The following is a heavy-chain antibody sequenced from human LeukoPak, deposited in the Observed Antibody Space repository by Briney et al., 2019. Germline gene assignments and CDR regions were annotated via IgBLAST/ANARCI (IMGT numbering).Heavy chain of an antibody. CDR3: ARGSFGPVRDMIVVTLKGASDY. J-gene: IGHJ4*02. D-gene: IGHD3-22*01. Sequence: GASVKVSCKASGYTFTSYDINWVRQATGQGLEWMGWMNPNSGNTGYAQKFQGRVTITRNTSISTAYMELSSLRSEDTAVYYCARGSFGPVRDMIVVTLKGASDYWGQGTLVTVSS. CDR1: GYTFTSYD. V-gene: IGHV1-8*03. CDR2: MNPNSGNT.